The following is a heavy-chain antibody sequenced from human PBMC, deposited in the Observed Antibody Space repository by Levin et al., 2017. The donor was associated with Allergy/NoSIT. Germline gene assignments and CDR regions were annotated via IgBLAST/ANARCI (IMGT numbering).Heavy chain of an antibody. CDR3: AKFPVDTAMVPFDY. J-gene: IGHJ4*02. D-gene: IGHD5-18*01. CDR1: GFTFSSYG. Sequence: GESLKISCAASGFTFSSYGMHWVRQAPGKGLEWVAVISYDGSNKYYADSVKGRFTISRDNSKNTLYLQMNSLRAEDTAVYYCAKFPVDTAMVPFDYWGQGTLVTVSS. V-gene: IGHV3-30*18. CDR2: ISYDGSNK.